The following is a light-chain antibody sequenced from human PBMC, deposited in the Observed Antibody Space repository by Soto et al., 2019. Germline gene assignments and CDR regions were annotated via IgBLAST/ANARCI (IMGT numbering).Light chain of an antibody. CDR2: TTS. V-gene: IGKV1-39*01. CDR3: QHYDKWPFT. J-gene: IGKJ2*01. Sequence: DVQMTQSPSSLSASVGDRVTITCRAGQSINSFLNWYQQKPGKAPKLLIHTTSSLQSGVPSRFSGSGSGTDFTLTISSLQPEDFATYYCQHYDKWPFTFGQGTQLEI. CDR1: QSINSF.